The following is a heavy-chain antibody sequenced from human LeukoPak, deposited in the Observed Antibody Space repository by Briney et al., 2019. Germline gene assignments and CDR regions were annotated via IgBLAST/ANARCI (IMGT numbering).Heavy chain of an antibody. J-gene: IGHJ3*02. CDR3: ARKLLIQLWCYDAFDI. CDR2: ISSSSSYI. D-gene: IGHD5-18*01. Sequence: GGSLSLSCAASGFTFSSYSMNWVRPAPGKGLEWVSSISSSSSYIYYADSVKGRFTISRDNAKNSLYLQMNSLRGEDTAVYYCARKLLIQLWCYDAFDIWGQGTMVTVSS. V-gene: IGHV3-21*01. CDR1: GFTFSSYS.